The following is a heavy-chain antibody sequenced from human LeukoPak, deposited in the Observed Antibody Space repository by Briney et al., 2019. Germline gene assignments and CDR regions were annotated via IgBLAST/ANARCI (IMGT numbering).Heavy chain of an antibody. Sequence: SGGSLRLSCAASGFTFSDYYMSWIRQAPGKGLEWVSYISSSSSYTNYADSVKGRFTISRDNAKNSLSLQMNSLRDEDTAVYYCARADRSGTYNFDYWGQGTLVTVSS. J-gene: IGHJ4*02. CDR2: ISSSSSYT. D-gene: IGHD1-26*01. CDR1: GFTFSDYY. CDR3: ARADRSGTYNFDY. V-gene: IGHV3-11*06.